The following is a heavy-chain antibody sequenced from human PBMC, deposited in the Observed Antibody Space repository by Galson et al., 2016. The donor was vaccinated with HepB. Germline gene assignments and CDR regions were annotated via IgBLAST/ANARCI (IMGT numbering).Heavy chain of an antibody. D-gene: IGHD1-7*01. V-gene: IGHV3-48*04. CDR1: GITFSNYY. J-gene: IGHJ4*02. CDR2: ISFSSETI. Sequence: SLRLSCAASGITFSNYYMVWVRQAPGKGLEWVSYISFSSETIYYADSVKGRFTISRDNAKNALFLQMSSLRAEDTAVYYCARERWNSYWGQGTLVTVSS. CDR3: ARERWNSY.